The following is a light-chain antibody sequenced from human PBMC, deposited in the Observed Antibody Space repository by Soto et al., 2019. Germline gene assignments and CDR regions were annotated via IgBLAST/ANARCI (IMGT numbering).Light chain of an antibody. V-gene: IGKV3-20*01. CDR2: GAS. Sequence: EIVLTQSPGTLSLSPGERATLSCRASQSVSSSYLAWYQQKPGQAPSLLIYGASRRATGIPDRFSGSGSGTDFTLTISRLEPEDFAVYYCQQYDSSPITFAQGTRLEIK. CDR3: QQYDSSPIT. J-gene: IGKJ5*01. CDR1: QSVSSSY.